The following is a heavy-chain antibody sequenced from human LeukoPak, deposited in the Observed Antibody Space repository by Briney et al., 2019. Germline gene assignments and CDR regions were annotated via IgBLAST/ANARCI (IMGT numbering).Heavy chain of an antibody. CDR1: GGSISSYY. V-gene: IGHV4-59*01. CDR3: AREQPLLRLLE. CDR2: IYYSGST. J-gene: IGHJ4*02. D-gene: IGHD3-3*01. Sequence: PSETLSLTCTVSGGSISSYYWSWIRQPPGKGLEWIGYIYYSGSTNYNPSLKSRVTISVDTSKNQFSLKLSSVTAADTAVYYCAREQPLLRLLEWSQGTLVTVSS.